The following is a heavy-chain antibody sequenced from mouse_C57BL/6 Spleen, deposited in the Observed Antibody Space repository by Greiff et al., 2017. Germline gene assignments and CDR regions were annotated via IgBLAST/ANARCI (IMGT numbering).Heavy chain of an antibody. CDR2: IYRGDGDT. J-gene: IGHJ4*01. CDR3: APSTVVAYYYAMDY. CDR1: GYAFSSSW. D-gene: IGHD1-1*01. V-gene: IGHV1-82*01. Sequence: QVQLQQSGPELVKPGASVKISCKASGYAFSSSWMNWVKQRPGKGLEWIGRIYRGDGDTNYNGKFKGKATLTADKSTSTAYMQLSSLTSEDSVVYFSAPSTVVAYYYAMDYWGQGTSVTVSS.